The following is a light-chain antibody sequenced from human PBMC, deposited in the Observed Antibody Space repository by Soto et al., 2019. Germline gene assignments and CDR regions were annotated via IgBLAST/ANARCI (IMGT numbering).Light chain of an antibody. Sequence: DIQMTQSPSSLSASVGARVTIAFQSSHDVSWNLNWFQQKPGEAPKLLIYDASNLERGVPSRFSGSGSGTDFTLTISSLQPEDVATDYCQQYSSMLSFGGGTEVDLK. CDR1: HDVSWN. CDR3: QQYSSMLS. J-gene: IGKJ4*01. CDR2: DAS. V-gene: IGKV1-33*01.